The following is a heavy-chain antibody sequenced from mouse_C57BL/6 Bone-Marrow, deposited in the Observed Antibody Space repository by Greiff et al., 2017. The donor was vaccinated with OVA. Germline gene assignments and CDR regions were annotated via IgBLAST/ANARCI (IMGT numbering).Heavy chain of an antibody. CDR3: PLYYGRSYWYFDV. J-gene: IGHJ1*03. Sequence: QVQLKQPGAELVKPGASVRLSCKASGYTFTSYWMHWVKQRPGRGLEWIGRIDPNSGGTKYNEKFKSKATLTVDKPSSTAYMQLSSLTSEDSAVYYCPLYYGRSYWYFDVWGTGTTVTVSS. V-gene: IGHV1-72*01. CDR2: IDPNSGGT. D-gene: IGHD1-1*01. CDR1: GYTFTSYW.